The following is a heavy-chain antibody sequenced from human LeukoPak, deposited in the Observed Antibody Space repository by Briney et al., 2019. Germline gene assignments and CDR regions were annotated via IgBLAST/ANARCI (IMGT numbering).Heavy chain of an antibody. V-gene: IGHV1-2*02. J-gene: IGHJ6*02. CDR1: GYTFTGYY. Sequence: ASLKVSCKAAGYTFTGYYMHWVRQAPGQGLEWMGWINPNSGGTNYAQKFQGRVTITADESTSTAYMELSSLRSEDTAVYYCARDREVRGVTHYYYYGMDVWGQGTTVTVSS. CDR2: INPNSGGT. CDR3: ARDREVRGVTHYYYYGMDV. D-gene: IGHD3-10*01.